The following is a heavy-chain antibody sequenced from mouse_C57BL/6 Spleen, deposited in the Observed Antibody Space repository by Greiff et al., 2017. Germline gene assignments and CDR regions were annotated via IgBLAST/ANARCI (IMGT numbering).Heavy chain of an antibody. CDR2: IDPETGGT. V-gene: IGHV1-15*01. D-gene: IGHD2-3*01. CDR1: GYTFTDYE. J-gene: IGHJ4*01. Sequence: QVQLQQSGAELVRPGASVTLSCKASGYTFTDYEMHWVKQTPVHGLEWIGAIDPETGGTAYNQKFKGKAILTADKSSSTAYMELRSLTSEDSAVYYCTRRDDGYYFYYAMDYWGQGTSVTVSS. CDR3: TRRDDGYYFYYAMDY.